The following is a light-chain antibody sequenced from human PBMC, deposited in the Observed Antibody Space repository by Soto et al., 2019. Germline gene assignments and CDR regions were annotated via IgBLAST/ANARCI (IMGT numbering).Light chain of an antibody. CDR2: GAS. Sequence: EIVLTQSPGTLSLSPGERATLSCRASQSLDNRHLAWYQHKPGQTPRVLIYGASNRATGIPVRFSGGGSGTDFSLTISRLEPEDFAVYYCQQYSISKWTFGQGTKVEMK. V-gene: IGKV3-20*01. J-gene: IGKJ1*01. CDR1: QSLDNRH. CDR3: QQYSISKWT.